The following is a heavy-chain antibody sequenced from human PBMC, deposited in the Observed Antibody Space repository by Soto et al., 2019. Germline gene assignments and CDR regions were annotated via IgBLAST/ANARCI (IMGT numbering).Heavy chain of an antibody. V-gene: IGHV4-59*08. CDR2: IYYSGST. Sequence: QVQLQESGPGLVKPSETLSLTCTVSGGSISSYYWSWIRQPPGKGLEWIGYIYYSGSTNYNPSLKSRVTISVDTSKNQFSLKLSSVTAADTAVYYCARTQAGFENYYYYMDVWGKGTTVTVSS. D-gene: IGHD3-10*01. CDR1: GGSISSYY. CDR3: ARTQAGFENYYYYMDV. J-gene: IGHJ6*03.